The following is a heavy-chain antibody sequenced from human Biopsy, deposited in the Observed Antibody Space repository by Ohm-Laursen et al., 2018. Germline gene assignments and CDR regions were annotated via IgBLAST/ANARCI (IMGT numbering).Heavy chain of an antibody. Sequence: SETLSLTCNVSGGSLSLSYWSWIRQPPGKGLEWIGYIYSSGGTDYNPSLKSRVTISLDTPKNQFSLTLTSATVADTAIYYCARRPYTRDNWFDPWGQGTLVTVSS. CDR3: ARRPYTRDNWFDP. V-gene: IGHV4-4*08. D-gene: IGHD2-2*01. J-gene: IGHJ5*02. CDR1: GGSLSLSY. CDR2: IYSSGGT.